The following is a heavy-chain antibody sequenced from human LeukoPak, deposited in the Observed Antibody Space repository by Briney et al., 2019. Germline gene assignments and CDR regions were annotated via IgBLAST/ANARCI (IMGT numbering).Heavy chain of an antibody. Sequence: ASVKVSCTVSEYTLTELSMHWVRQAPGKGLEWMGGFDPEDGETIYAQKFQGRVTMTEDTSTDTAYMELSGLRSEDTAVYYCATDKGYYDSSGYFGLYAFDIWGQGTMVTVSS. D-gene: IGHD3-22*01. V-gene: IGHV1-24*01. CDR2: FDPEDGET. CDR1: EYTLTELS. CDR3: ATDKGYYDSSGYFGLYAFDI. J-gene: IGHJ3*02.